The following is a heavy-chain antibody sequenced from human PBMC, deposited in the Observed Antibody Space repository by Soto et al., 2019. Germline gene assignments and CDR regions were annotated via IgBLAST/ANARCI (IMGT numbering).Heavy chain of an antibody. V-gene: IGHV1-69*08. J-gene: IGHJ2*01. CDR2: IIPVLGLP. CDR1: GGTFSSYT. D-gene: IGHD2-2*01. CDR3: ARDRCRSTTFARGYWYFDC. Sequence: QVQLVQSGAEVKKPGSSVKVSCKASGGTFSSYTISWVRQAPGQGLEWMGRIIPVLGLPNYAQKFQGRVTIAVEKPTGPVYLELGSLTSQDPAAYSCARDRCRSTTFARGYWYFDCRCRGTGVTVTS.